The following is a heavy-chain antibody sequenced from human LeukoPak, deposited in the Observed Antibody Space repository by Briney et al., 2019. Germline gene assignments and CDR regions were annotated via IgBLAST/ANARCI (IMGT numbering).Heavy chain of an antibody. CDR3: AKGAQWLIFYDY. CDR1: GFSFSSTW. Sequence: GGSLRLSCAASGFSFSSTWMHWVRQVPGKGLVWVSRINSDGSTIYADSVKGRFTISRDNTKNTLYLQMNSLRAEDTAVYYCAKGAQWLIFYDYWGQGTLVTVSS. V-gene: IGHV3-74*01. D-gene: IGHD6-19*01. CDR2: INSDGST. J-gene: IGHJ4*02.